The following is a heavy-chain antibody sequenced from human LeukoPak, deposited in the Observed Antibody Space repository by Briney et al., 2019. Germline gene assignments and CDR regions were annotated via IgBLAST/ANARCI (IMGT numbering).Heavy chain of an antibody. CDR3: ARHDDPVLQWFGTNWFDP. J-gene: IGHJ5*02. CDR1: GYTFTSYG. D-gene: IGHD3-10*01. CDR2: ISAYNGNT. Sequence: GASVKVSCKASGYTFTSYGISWVRQAPGQGLEWMGWISAYNGNTNYAQKLQGRVTMTTDTSTSTAYMELRSLRSDDTAVYYCARHDDPVLQWFGTNWFDPWGQGTLVTVSS. V-gene: IGHV1-18*01.